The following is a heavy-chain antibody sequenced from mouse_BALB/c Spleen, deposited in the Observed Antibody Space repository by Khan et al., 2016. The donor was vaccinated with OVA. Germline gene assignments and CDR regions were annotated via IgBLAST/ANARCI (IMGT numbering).Heavy chain of an antibody. V-gene: IGHV14-3*02. CDR1: GFNIKDTY. Sequence: VQLQQSGAELVKPGASVKLSCIVSGFNIKDTYMHWVKQRPEQGLDWIGRIDPANGNTKYDPNFQGKATITADTSSNTAYLQLSSLTSEDTAVYFRSYSLLLYAMDHWGQGTSVTVSS. J-gene: IGHJ4*01. CDR3: SYSLLLYAMDH. CDR2: IDPANGNT. D-gene: IGHD1-2*01.